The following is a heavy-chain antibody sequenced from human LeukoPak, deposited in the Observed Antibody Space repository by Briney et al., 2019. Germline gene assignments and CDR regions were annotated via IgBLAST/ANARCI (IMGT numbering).Heavy chain of an antibody. V-gene: IGHV3-43D*03. J-gene: IGHJ6*02. CDR3: ARVTVAAVDV. D-gene: IGHD4-23*01. CDR2: ISWDGGST. Sequence: GGSLRLSCAASGFTFDDYAMHWVRQAPGKGLEWVSLISWDGGSTYYADSVKGRFTISRHNSKNTLYLQMNSLRAEDTAVYYCARVTVAAVDVWGQGTTVTVSS. CDR1: GFTFDDYA.